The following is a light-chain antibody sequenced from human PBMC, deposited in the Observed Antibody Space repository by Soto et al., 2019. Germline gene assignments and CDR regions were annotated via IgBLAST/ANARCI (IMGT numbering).Light chain of an antibody. Sequence: DIQMTQSPSSVSASVGDRVTISCQASQGIIRSLAWYHQIPGKAPKLLIYAASSLQSGVPSRFSGSGFGTDFTLTISSLQPEDSAIYYCQQADTFPITFGQGTRLEIK. CDR2: AAS. J-gene: IGKJ5*01. CDR1: QGIIRS. V-gene: IGKV1D-12*01. CDR3: QQADTFPIT.